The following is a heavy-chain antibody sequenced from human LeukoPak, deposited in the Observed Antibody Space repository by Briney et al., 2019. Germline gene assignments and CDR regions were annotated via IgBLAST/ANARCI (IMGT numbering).Heavy chain of an antibody. Sequence: ASMKVSCKASGYTFTTYGISWVRQAPGQGLEWMGWISAYNGNTYYTQKLQGRVTMTTDTSTTTAYMELRSLTSDDTAVYYCARDYGDSSGWVNFDYWGQGTLVTVSS. CDR3: ARDYGDSSGWVNFDY. J-gene: IGHJ4*02. V-gene: IGHV1-18*01. CDR1: GYTFTTYG. D-gene: IGHD4-23*01. CDR2: ISAYNGNT.